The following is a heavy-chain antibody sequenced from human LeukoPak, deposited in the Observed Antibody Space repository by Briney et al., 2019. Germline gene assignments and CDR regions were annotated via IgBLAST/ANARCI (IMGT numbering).Heavy chain of an antibody. D-gene: IGHD4-17*01. CDR3: ARVDYGDYGSPYYYYYYMDV. CDR2: INHSGST. CDR1: GGSFSGYY. V-gene: IGHV4-34*01. Sequence: KSSETLSLTYAVYGGSFSGYYWSWIRQPPGKGLEWIGEINHSGSTNYNPSLKSRVTISVDTSKNQFSLKLSSVTAADTAVYYCARVDYGDYGSPYYYYYYMDVWGKGTTVTVSS. J-gene: IGHJ6*03.